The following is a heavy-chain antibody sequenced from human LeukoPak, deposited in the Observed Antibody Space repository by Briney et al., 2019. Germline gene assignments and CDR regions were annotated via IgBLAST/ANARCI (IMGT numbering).Heavy chain of an antibody. V-gene: IGHV3-21*01. Sequence: GGSLRLSCAASGFTFSSYSMNWVRQAPGKGLEWVSSISSSSSYIYYADSVKGRFTISRDNAKNSLYLQMNSLRAEDTAVYYCAKDRPAAMVYYYYYMDVWGKGTTVTVSS. J-gene: IGHJ6*03. D-gene: IGHD2-2*01. CDR3: AKDRPAAMVYYYYYMDV. CDR1: GFTFSSYS. CDR2: ISSSSSYI.